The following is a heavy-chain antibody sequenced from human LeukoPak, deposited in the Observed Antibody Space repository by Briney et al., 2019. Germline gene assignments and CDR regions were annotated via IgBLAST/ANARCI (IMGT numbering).Heavy chain of an antibody. V-gene: IGHV3-9*03. J-gene: IGHJ6*03. CDR2: IRWNSGSI. CDR3: AKGGQWLESNYYYMDV. D-gene: IGHD6-19*01. CDR1: GFTFDDYA. Sequence: PGGSLRLSCAASGFTFDDYAMHWVRQAPGKGLEWVSGIRWNSGSIGYADSVKGRFTISRDNAKNSLYLQMNSLRAEDMALYYCAKGGQWLESNYYYMDVWGKGTTVTVSS.